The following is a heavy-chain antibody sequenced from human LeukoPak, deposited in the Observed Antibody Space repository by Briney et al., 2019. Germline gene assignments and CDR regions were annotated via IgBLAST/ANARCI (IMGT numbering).Heavy chain of an antibody. V-gene: IGHV4-59*01. Sequence: PSETLSLTCTVSGGSIRSYYWSWIRQPPGKGLEWIGYIYYSGSTNYNPSLKSRVTISVDTSKNQFSLKLSSVTAADTAVYYCARDRGWAAAATHFDYWSQGTLVTVSS. D-gene: IGHD6-13*01. CDR1: GGSIRSYY. J-gene: IGHJ4*02. CDR2: IYYSGST. CDR3: ARDRGWAAAATHFDY.